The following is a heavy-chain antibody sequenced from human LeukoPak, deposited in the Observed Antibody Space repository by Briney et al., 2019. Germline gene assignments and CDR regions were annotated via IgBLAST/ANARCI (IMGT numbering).Heavy chain of an antibody. D-gene: IGHD2-15*01. CDR3: ARGATAYYFDY. CDR1: GDSICSYY. Sequence: SETLSLTCTVSGDSICSYYWSWIRQPPGEGLEWIGYIYYSGSTNYHPSLKSRVTMSVDTSKNQFSLNLSSVTAADTPVYYCARGATAYYFDYWGQGTLVTVSS. J-gene: IGHJ4*02. CDR2: IYYSGST. V-gene: IGHV4-59*01.